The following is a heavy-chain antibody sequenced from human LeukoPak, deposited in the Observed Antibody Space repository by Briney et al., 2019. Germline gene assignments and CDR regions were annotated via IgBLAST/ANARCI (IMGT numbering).Heavy chain of an antibody. J-gene: IGHJ3*02. CDR2: INPNSGGT. CDR1: GYTFTSYA. CDR3: AREDLRGAKRAFDI. D-gene: IGHD1-26*01. V-gene: IGHV1-2*02. Sequence: ASVKVSCKASGYTFTSYAMHWVRQAPGEGLEWMGWINPNSGGTKYAQKFQGRVTMTRDTSISTVYMELSSLRSDDTAVYYCAREDLRGAKRAFDIWGQGTMVTVSS.